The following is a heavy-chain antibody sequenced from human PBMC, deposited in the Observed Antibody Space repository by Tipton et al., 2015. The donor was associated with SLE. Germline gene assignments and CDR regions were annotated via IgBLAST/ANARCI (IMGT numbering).Heavy chain of an antibody. D-gene: IGHD6-13*01. Sequence: TLSLTCNVSAGSISSHYWSWIRQPPGKGLEWIGYIYYDGSTKYNPSLRNRVTISLDTSKTHFSLRLSSVTAADTAVYYCARLMVAAGTWYFDPWGQGALVTVSS. CDR1: AGSISSHY. V-gene: IGHV4-59*11. CDR3: ARLMVAAGTWYFDP. J-gene: IGHJ4*02. CDR2: IYYDGST.